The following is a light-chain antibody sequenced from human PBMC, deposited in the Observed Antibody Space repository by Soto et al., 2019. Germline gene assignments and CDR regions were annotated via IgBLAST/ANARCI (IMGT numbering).Light chain of an antibody. CDR3: SSYPSTRWV. V-gene: IGLV2-14*01. CDR1: SSDITTYNY. J-gene: IGLJ3*02. Sequence: QSVLTQPASVSGSPGQSITISCTAISSDITTYNYVSWYQHHPGEAPKLIIYEVINRPSGVSNRFSGSKSGNTASLTISGLQAEDEADYYCSSYPSTRWVFGGGTKLTVL. CDR2: EVI.